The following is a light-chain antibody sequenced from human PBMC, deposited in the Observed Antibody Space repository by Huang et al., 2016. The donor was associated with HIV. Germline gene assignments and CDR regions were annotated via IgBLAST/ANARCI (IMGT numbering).Light chain of an antibody. CDR1: QGITNS. Sequence: DIQMTQSPSFLSASVGDRVTITCRASQGITNSLAWYQQKQGKAPMLLLSAASRLESGVPSRFSGSGSGTDYTLTISGLQPEDFATYYCQQYYGTPTFGQGTKVEIK. V-gene: IGKV1-NL1*01. CDR2: AAS. CDR3: QQYYGTPT. J-gene: IGKJ1*01.